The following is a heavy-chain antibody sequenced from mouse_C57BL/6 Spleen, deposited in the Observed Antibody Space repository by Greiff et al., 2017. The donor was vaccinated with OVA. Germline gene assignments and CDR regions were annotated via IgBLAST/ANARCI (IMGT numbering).Heavy chain of an antibody. V-gene: IGHV1-72*01. D-gene: IGHD1-1*01. Sequence: QVQLKQPGAELVKPGASVKLSCKASGYTFTSYWMHWVKQRPGRGLAWIGRIDPNSGGPKYNEKFTSKATLTVDKPSSTAYMQLSSLTSEDSAVYYCARFYGSSFWYFDVWGTGTTVTVAS. J-gene: IGHJ1*03. CDR1: GYTFTSYW. CDR2: IDPNSGGP. CDR3: ARFYGSSFWYFDV.